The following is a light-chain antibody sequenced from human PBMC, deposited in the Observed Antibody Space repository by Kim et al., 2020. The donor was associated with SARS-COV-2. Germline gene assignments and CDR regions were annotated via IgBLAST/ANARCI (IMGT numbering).Light chain of an antibody. V-gene: IGLV3-19*01. CDR2: GEN. J-gene: IGLJ2*01. Sequence: ALGQTGRLTCQGDSLRNLYAAWYHPKPGQAPVLVSHGENDRPSGIPDRFSGSNSGDTASLTITGAQAEDEGDYYCNSRDTSGYRLLFGGGTQLTVL. CDR3: NSRDTSGYRLL. CDR1: SLRNLY.